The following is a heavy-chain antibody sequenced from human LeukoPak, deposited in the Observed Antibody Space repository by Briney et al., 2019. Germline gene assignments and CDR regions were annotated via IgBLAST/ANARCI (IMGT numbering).Heavy chain of an antibody. V-gene: IGHV4-4*07. CDR2: IYTSGST. Sequence: SETLSLTCTASGGSISSYYWSWIRQPAGKGLEWIGRIYTSGSTNYNPSLKSRVTMSVDTSKNQFSLKLSSVTAADTAVYYCARDRPLTGTKYYYGMDVWGQGTTVTVSS. CDR3: ARDRPLTGTKYYYGMDV. CDR1: GGSISSYY. D-gene: IGHD1-1*01. J-gene: IGHJ6*02.